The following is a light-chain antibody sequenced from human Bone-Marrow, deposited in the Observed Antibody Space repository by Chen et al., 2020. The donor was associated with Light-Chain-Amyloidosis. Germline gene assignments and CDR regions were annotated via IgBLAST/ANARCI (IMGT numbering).Light chain of an antibody. CDR3: SSFTSSSSYV. V-gene: IGLV2-14*01. Sequence: QSSLTQSASVSGSPGQSLTISCTGTSGDVGTYNFGSWYQQHPGKATTVMIYAVSNRPSGVSNRFSGSKSGNTVSRTISGLQAEDEADYYCSSFTSSSSYVFGPGTKVTVL. J-gene: IGLJ1*01. CDR1: SGDVGTYNF. CDR2: AVS.